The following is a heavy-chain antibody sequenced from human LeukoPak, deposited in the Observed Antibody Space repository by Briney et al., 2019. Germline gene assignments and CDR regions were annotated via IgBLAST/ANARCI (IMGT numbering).Heavy chain of an antibody. Sequence: GGSLRLSCAASGFTFSNAWMSWVRQAPGKGLEWVSYISSSSSTIYYADSVKGRFTISRDNAKNSLYLQMNSLRAEDTAVYYCARGGGYSSSWYKNFDYWGQGTLVTVSS. CDR3: ARGGGYSSSWYKNFDY. D-gene: IGHD6-13*01. CDR1: GFTFSNAW. V-gene: IGHV3-48*04. CDR2: ISSSSSTI. J-gene: IGHJ4*02.